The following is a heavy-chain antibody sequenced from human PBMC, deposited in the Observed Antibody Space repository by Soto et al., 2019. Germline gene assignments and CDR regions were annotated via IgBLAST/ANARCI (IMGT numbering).Heavy chain of an antibody. Sequence: SETLSLTCTVSGGSISSSTYYWGWMRQPPGKGLEWIASFYISGNTNYNPSLKSRVTISVDKSKNQFSLKLSSVTAADTAVYYCARDYMVRGVMRWFDPWGQGTLVTVSS. D-gene: IGHD3-10*01. CDR2: FYISGNT. CDR1: GGSISSSTYY. V-gene: IGHV4-39*07. CDR3: ARDYMVRGVMRWFDP. J-gene: IGHJ5*02.